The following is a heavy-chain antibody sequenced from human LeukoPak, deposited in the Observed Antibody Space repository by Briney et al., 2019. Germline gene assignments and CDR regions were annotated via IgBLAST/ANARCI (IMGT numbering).Heavy chain of an antibody. V-gene: IGHV4-34*01. CDR2: VNHSGST. CDR1: GGSFSGYY. J-gene: IGHJ6*03. Sequence: SETLSLTCAVYGGSFSGYYWSWIRQPPGKGLEWIGEVNHSGSTNYNPSLKSRVTISVDTSKNQFSLKLSSVTAADTAVYYCARLPSSRYYYYYYMDVWGKGTTVTVSS. CDR3: ARLPSSRYYYYYYMDV. D-gene: IGHD1-26*01.